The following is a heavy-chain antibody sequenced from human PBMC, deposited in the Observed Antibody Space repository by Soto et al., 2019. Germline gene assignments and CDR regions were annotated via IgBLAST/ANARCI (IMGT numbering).Heavy chain of an antibody. J-gene: IGHJ5*02. V-gene: IGHV4-61*01. CDR2: IYSSGST. CDR1: GGSVSSGSYY. Sequence: QVQLQESGPGLVKPSETLSLTCTVSGGSVSSGSYYWSWIRQPPGKGLEWIGYIYSSGSTNYNPSLQSRVTISMNTSKNQFSLKLNSVTAADTAVYYCVREGAWGQGTLVTVSS. CDR3: VREGA. D-gene: IGHD3-16*01.